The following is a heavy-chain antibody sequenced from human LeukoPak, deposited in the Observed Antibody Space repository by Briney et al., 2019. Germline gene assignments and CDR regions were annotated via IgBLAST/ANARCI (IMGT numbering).Heavy chain of an antibody. D-gene: IGHD4-17*01. CDR3: ARDRVHDYGDYRDAFDI. J-gene: IGHJ3*02. CDR2: IYYSGST. V-gene: IGHV4-59*01. CDR1: GGSISSYY. Sequence: PSETLSLTCTVSGGSISSYYWSWIRQPPGKGLEWIGYIYYSGSTNYNPSLKSRVTISVDTSKNQFSLKLSSVTAADTAVYYCARDRVHDYGDYRDAFDIWGQGTMVTVSS.